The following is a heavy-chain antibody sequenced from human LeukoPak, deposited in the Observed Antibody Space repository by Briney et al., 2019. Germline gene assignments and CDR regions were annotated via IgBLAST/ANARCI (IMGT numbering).Heavy chain of an antibody. Sequence: SETLSLTCTVSGGSISSSSYYWGWIRQPPGKGLEWIGSIYYSGSTYYNPSLKSRVTISVDTSKNQFSLKLSSVTAADTAVYYCARLHYGGNSDYYYGMDVWGQGTTVTVSS. J-gene: IGHJ6*02. CDR1: GGSISSSSYY. V-gene: IGHV4-39*01. D-gene: IGHD4-23*01. CDR2: IYYSGST. CDR3: ARLHYGGNSDYYYGMDV.